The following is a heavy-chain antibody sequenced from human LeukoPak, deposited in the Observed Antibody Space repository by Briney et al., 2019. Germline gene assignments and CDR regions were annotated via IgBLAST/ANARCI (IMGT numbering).Heavy chain of an antibody. CDR2: ISGSGGST. CDR3: AKDRGIISDY. Sequence: GGTLRLSCAASGFTFSSYGMSWVRQAPGRGLEWVSAISGSGGSTYYADSVKGRFTISRDNSKNTLYLQMNSLRAEDTAVYYCAKDRGIISDYWGQGTLVTVSS. CDR1: GFTFSSYG. V-gene: IGHV3-23*01. J-gene: IGHJ4*02. D-gene: IGHD3-10*01.